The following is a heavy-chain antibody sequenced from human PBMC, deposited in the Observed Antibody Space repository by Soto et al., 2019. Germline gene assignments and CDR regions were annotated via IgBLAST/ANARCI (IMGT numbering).Heavy chain of an antibody. CDR2: TYYRSRWYD. Sequence: HSQTLSLTCAISVDIVSSNSAAWNCIRQSPSRGLEWLGRTYYRSRWYDDYAESVRGRIAVNPDTSKNQFSLQLNSVTPEDTAVYFCARANDPSGNYIQYFDYWGQGTLVTVSS. D-gene: IGHD3-22*01. CDR1: VDIVSSNSAA. J-gene: IGHJ4*02. V-gene: IGHV6-1*01. CDR3: ARANDPSGNYIQYFDY.